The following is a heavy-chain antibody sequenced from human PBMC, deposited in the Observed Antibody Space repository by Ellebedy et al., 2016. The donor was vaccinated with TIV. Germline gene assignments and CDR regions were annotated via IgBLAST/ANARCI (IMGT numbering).Heavy chain of an antibody. D-gene: IGHD3-10*01. CDR3: ARETGPPSYYFDY. CDR2: IYSDGSA. V-gene: IGHV3-53*01. CDR1: GFTVSTNY. J-gene: IGHJ4*02. Sequence: GESLKISCAAFGFTVSTNYMSWVRQAPGKGLQWVSIIYSDGSAYYADSVKGRFTISRDSSKNTLYLQMNSLRAEDTAVYYCARETGPPSYYFDYWGQGTLVTISS.